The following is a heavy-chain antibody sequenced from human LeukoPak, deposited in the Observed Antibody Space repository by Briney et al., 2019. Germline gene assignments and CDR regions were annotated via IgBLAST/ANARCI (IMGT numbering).Heavy chain of an antibody. CDR3: ARGGSGRTQDDTYDI. J-gene: IGHJ3*02. V-gene: IGHV3-21*01. Sequence: GGSLRPSCAASGFSFSSYSMNWVRQAPGKGLEWVSIISSGSSYVFYADSVKGRFTISRDNAKNSLYLQMDSLRAEDTAVYSCARGGSGRTQDDTYDIWGQGTKVTVSS. CDR2: ISSGSSYV. D-gene: IGHD3-10*01. CDR1: GFSFSSYS.